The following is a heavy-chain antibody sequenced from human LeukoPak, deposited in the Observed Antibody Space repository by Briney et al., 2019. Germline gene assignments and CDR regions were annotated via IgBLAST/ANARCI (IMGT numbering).Heavy chain of an antibody. V-gene: IGHV4-31*03. Sequence: SETLSLTCTVSGGSISSGGYYWSWIRQHPGKGLEWIGYIYYSGSTYYNPSLKSRVTISVDTSKNQFSLKLSSVTVADTAVYYCARDRAGEGFDPWGQGTLVTVSS. CDR1: GGSISSGGYY. D-gene: IGHD6-19*01. J-gene: IGHJ5*02. CDR3: ARDRAGEGFDP. CDR2: IYYSGST.